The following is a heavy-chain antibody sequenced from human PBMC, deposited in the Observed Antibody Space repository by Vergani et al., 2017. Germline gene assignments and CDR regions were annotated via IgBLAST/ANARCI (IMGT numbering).Heavy chain of an antibody. CDR3: TTESLWFGEPDY. CDR2: IKSKTDGGTT. CDR1: GFTFSNAW. J-gene: IGHJ4*02. Sequence: EVQLVESGGGLVKPGGSLRLSCAASGFTFSNAWMSWVRQAPGKGLEWVGRIKSKTDGGTTDYAAPVKGRFTISRDDSKNTLYLQMNSLKTEDTAVYYCTTESLWFGEPDYWGQGTLVTVSS. V-gene: IGHV3-15*01. D-gene: IGHD3-10*01.